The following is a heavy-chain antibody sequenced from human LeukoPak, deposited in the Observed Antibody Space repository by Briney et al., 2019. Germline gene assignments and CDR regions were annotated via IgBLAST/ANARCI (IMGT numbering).Heavy chain of an antibody. CDR3: ARCAVAVAGGNWFDP. D-gene: IGHD6-19*01. CDR2: INHSGST. J-gene: IGHJ5*02. CDR1: GGSFSGYY. Sequence: SETLSLTCAVYGGSFSGYYWSWIRQPPGKGLEWIGEINHSGSTNYNPSLKSRVTISVDTSKNQFSLKLSSVTAADTAVYYCARCAVAVAGGNWFDPWGQGTLVTVSS. V-gene: IGHV4-34*01.